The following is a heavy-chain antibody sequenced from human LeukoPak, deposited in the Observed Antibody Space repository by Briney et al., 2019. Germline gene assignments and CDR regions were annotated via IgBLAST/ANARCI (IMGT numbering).Heavy chain of an antibody. D-gene: IGHD5-12*01. CDR1: GDSISINYN. CDR3: ARGGYSDHFDY. Sequence: SSETLSLTCTVSGDSISINYNWGWIRQPPGKGLEWIGSIFYSGATYYSPSLKSRVTISVDTSKNQFSLKLSSVTAADTAVYYCARGGYSDHFDYWGQGTLVTVSS. V-gene: IGHV4-38-2*02. CDR2: IFYSGAT. J-gene: IGHJ4*02.